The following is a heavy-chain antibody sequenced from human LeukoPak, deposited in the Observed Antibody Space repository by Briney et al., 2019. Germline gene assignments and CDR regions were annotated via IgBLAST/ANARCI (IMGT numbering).Heavy chain of an antibody. CDR1: GFTFSDYY. Sequence: PGGSLRLSCAASGFTFSDYYMSWIRQAPGKGLEWVSYISSSGSTIYYADSVKGRFTISRDNAKNSLYLQMNSLRAEDTAVYYCAGDWARTAVGATLPDAFDIWGQGTMVTVSS. CDR3: AGDWARTAVGATLPDAFDI. J-gene: IGHJ3*02. D-gene: IGHD1-26*01. CDR2: ISSSGSTI. V-gene: IGHV3-11*01.